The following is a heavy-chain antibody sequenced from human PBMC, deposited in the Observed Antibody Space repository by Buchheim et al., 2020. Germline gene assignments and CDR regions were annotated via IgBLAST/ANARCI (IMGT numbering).Heavy chain of an antibody. D-gene: IGHD4-17*01. CDR1: GFTFSSYA. J-gene: IGHJ6*02. Sequence: QVQLVESGGDVVQPGRSLRLSCAASGFTFSSYAMHWVRQAPGKGLEWVAVISYDGSNKYYADSVKGRFTISRDNSKNTLYLQMNSLRAEDTAVYYCARWRNWGDYFNYYYYGMDVWGQGTT. V-gene: IGHV3-30*04. CDR2: ISYDGSNK. CDR3: ARWRNWGDYFNYYYYGMDV.